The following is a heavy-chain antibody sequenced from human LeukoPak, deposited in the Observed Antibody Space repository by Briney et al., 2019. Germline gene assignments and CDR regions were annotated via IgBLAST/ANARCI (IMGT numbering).Heavy chain of an antibody. D-gene: IGHD3-10*01. V-gene: IGHV3-23*01. Sequence: GGSLRLSCAASGFTFSSCAMSWVRQAPGKGLEWVSAISGSGGSTYYADSVKGRFTISRDNSKNTLYLQMNSLRAEDTAVYYCAKDLSITMVRGVIRFPGWFDPWGQGTLVTVSS. CDR2: ISGSGGST. CDR1: GFTFSSCA. J-gene: IGHJ5*02. CDR3: AKDLSITMVRGVIRFPGWFDP.